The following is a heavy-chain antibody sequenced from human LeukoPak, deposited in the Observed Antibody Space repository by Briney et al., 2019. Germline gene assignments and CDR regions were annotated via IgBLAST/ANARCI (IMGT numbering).Heavy chain of an antibody. CDR1: GPSISSYS. D-gene: IGHD1-7*01. J-gene: IGHJ5*02. V-gene: IGHV4-59*12. CDR2: IYYSGSS. Sequence: SETLSLTCSVSGPSISSYSWSWVRLPPGKGLEWIAYIYYSGSSNHNPSLKSRVTISVDTSKNQLSLKLISVTAADTAVYYCARDPTGTTFGDWFDPWGQGTLVTVSS. CDR3: ARDPTGTTFGDWFDP.